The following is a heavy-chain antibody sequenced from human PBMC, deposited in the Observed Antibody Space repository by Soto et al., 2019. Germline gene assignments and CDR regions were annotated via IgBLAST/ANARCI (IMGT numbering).Heavy chain of an antibody. CDR1: GFTFSSYA. CDR2: ISFDGDNK. V-gene: IGHV3-30*01. CDR3: ARDLFGAAAGPFDY. J-gene: IGHJ4*02. Sequence: GGSLRLSCAASGFTFSSYAIHWVRQAPGKGLQWVALISFDGDNKYYADSVKGRFTISRDNSKNTLYLQMNSLRTEDTAVYYCARDLFGAAAGPFDYWGQGTPVTVSS. D-gene: IGHD6-13*01.